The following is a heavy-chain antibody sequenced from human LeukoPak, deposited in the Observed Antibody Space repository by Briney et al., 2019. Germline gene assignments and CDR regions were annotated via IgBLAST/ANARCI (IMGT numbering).Heavy chain of an antibody. Sequence: EASVKVSCKASGYTFTSYGISWVRQAPGQGLEWMGWISAYNGNTNYAQKLQGRITMTTDTSTSTAYMELRGLRSDDTAVYYCARFPIRYDILTGSAYYFDYWGQGTLVTVSS. V-gene: IGHV1-18*04. CDR3: ARFPIRYDILTGSAYYFDY. J-gene: IGHJ4*02. CDR1: GYTFTSYG. CDR2: ISAYNGNT. D-gene: IGHD3-9*01.